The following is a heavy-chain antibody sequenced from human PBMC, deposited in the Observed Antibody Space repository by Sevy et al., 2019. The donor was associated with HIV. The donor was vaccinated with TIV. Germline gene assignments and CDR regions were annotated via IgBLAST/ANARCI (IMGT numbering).Heavy chain of an antibody. CDR2: IRSKAYGGTT. D-gene: IGHD3-3*01. V-gene: IGHV3-49*03. CDR1: GFTFGDYD. CDR3: TRDAPYYDFWSGYYGFDY. J-gene: IGHJ4*02. Sequence: GGSLRLSCTASGFTFGDYDMSWFRQAPGKGLEWVGFIRSKAYGGTTEYAASVKGRFTISRDDSKSIAYLQMNSLKTEDTAVYYCTRDAPYYDFWSGYYGFDYWGQGTLVTVSS.